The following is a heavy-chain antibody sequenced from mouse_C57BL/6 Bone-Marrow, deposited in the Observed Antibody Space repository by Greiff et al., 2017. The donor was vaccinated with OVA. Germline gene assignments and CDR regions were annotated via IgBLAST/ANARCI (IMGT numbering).Heavy chain of an antibody. CDR2: IDPENGDT. CDR3: TTGYGSSYGYFEV. J-gene: IGHJ1*03. CDR1: GFNIKDDY. V-gene: IGHV14-4*01. Sequence: DVQLQESGAELVRPGASVKLSCTASGFNIKDDYMHWVKQRPEQGLEWIGWIDPENGDTEYASKFQGKATITADTSSNTAYLQLSSLTSEDTAVYYCTTGYGSSYGYFEVWGTGTTVTVSS. D-gene: IGHD1-1*01.